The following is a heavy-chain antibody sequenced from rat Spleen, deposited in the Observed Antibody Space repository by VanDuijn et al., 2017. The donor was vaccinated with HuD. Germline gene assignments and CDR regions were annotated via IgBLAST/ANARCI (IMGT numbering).Heavy chain of an antibody. CDR2: ISTGDDDT. V-gene: IGHV5S23*01. Sequence: EVQLVESGGGLVQPGRSLKFSCAASGFTFSDFDMAWVRQAPAKGLEWVASISTGDDDTYYRDSVKGRFIISRDDEESTLYLQMDSLRSEDTATYFCARLGGLRNWFAYWGQGTLVTVSS. CDR3: ARLGGLRNWFAY. CDR1: GFTFSDFD. J-gene: IGHJ3*01. D-gene: IGHD4-3*01.